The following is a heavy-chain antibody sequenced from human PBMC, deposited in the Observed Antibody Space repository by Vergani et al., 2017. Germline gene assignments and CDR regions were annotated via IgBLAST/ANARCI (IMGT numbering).Heavy chain of an antibody. CDR1: GFTSDDYA. V-gene: IGHV3-9*02. Sequence: EVQLVESGGGLVQPGRSLRLSCAASGFTSDDYAMHWVRQAPGKGLEWVSGISWNSGSIGYADSVKGRFTFSRDNAKNSLYLQMNSLRAEDMALYYCAKDMYSSSWYGENAFDIWGQGTMVTVSS. CDR3: AKDMYSSSWYGENAFDI. J-gene: IGHJ3*02. CDR2: ISWNSGSI. D-gene: IGHD6-13*01.